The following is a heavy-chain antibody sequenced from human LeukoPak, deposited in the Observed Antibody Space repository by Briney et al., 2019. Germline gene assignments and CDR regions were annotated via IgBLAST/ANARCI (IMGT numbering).Heavy chain of an antibody. V-gene: IGHV1-69*05. CDR3: ARDAVDCGGDCFTYWYFDL. CDR2: IIPIFGTA. CDR1: GGTFSSYA. Sequence: GASVKVSCKASGGTFSSYAISWARQAPGQGLEWMGRIIPIFGTANYAQKFQGRVTITTDESTSTAYMELSSLRSEDTAVYYCARDAVDCGGDCFTYWYFDLWGRGTLVTVSS. D-gene: IGHD2-21*02. J-gene: IGHJ2*01.